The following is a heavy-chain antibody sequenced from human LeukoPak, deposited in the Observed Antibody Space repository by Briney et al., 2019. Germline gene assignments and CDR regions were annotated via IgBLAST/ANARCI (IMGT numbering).Heavy chain of an antibody. CDR3: ASLSYYYDSSGYLGEGCYFDY. J-gene: IGHJ4*02. CDR2: ISSSSSYI. Sequence: PGGSLRLSCAASGFTFSSYSMNWVRQAPGKGLEWVSSISSSSSYIYYADSVKGRFTISRDNAKNSLYLQMNSLRAEDTAVYYCASLSYYYDSSGYLGEGCYFDYWGQGTLVTVSS. CDR1: GFTFSSYS. D-gene: IGHD3-22*01. V-gene: IGHV3-21*01.